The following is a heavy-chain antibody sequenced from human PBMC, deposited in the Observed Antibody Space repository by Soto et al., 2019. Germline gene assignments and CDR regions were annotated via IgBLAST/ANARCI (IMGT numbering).Heavy chain of an antibody. CDR2: ISGDNGNT. D-gene: IGHD3-3*01. V-gene: IGHV1-18*04. Sequence: QVQLVQSGAEVRKPGASVKVSCKASGYTFTKYGITWVRQAPGQGLEWLGWISGDNGNTNFAQRLKDRVTMTTDTSTTTAYMELRSQRRDDTAIYYCARVASLIPIFHGLDAWGQGTTVTVSS. J-gene: IGHJ6*02. CDR1: GYTFTKYG. CDR3: ARVASLIPIFHGLDA.